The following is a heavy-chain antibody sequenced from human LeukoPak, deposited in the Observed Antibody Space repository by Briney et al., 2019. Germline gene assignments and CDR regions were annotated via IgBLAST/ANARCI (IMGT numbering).Heavy chain of an antibody. J-gene: IGHJ5*02. D-gene: IGHD3-10*01. V-gene: IGHV1-69*13. Sequence: SVKVSCTASGGTFSSYAISWVRQAPGQGLEWMGGIIPIFGTANYAQKFQGRVTITADESTSTAYMELSSLRSEDTAVYYCAISAGSYPGWVPWGQGTLVTVSS. CDR2: IIPIFGTA. CDR1: GGTFSSYA. CDR3: AISAGSYPGWVP.